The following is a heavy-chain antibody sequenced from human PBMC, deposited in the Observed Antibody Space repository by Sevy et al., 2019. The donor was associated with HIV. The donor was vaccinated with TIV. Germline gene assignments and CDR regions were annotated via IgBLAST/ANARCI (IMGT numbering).Heavy chain of an antibody. Sequence: ASVKVSCRASGYTFTSYDINWVRQATGQWLEWMGWMNPNSGNTGYAQKFQGRVTMTRNTSISTAYMELSSLRSEDTAVYYCARFLSTSYYYYYAMDVWGQGTTVTVSS. D-gene: IGHD2-2*01. CDR3: ARFLSTSYYYYYAMDV. CDR1: GYTFTSYD. CDR2: MNPNSGNT. J-gene: IGHJ6*02. V-gene: IGHV1-8*01.